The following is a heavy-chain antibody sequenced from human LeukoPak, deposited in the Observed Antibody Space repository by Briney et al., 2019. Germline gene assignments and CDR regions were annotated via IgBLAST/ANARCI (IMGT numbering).Heavy chain of an antibody. CDR3: ARVYYDGSGYNFDY. V-gene: IGHV4-59*01. D-gene: IGHD3-22*01. J-gene: IGHJ4*02. CDR2: IYYSGST. Sequence: SETQSLTCTVSGGSISSDYWSWIRQPPGKGLEWIGYIYYSGSTNYNPSLKSRVTISVDTSKNQFSLKLSSVTAADTAVYYCARVYYDGSGYNFDYWGQGTLVTASS. CDR1: GGSISSDY.